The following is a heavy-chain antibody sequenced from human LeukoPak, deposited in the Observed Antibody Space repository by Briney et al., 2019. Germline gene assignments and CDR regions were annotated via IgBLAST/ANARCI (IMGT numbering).Heavy chain of an antibody. D-gene: IGHD3-10*01. V-gene: IGHV4-39*07. Sequence: PSETLSLTCTVSGGSISSGNHFWGWIRQPPGKGLEWIGIIYYSGRTYFNPSLKSRVTMSADTSKNQFSLKLSSVTAADTAVYYCARAPYGSGANWFDPWGQGTLVTVSS. CDR2: IYYSGRT. CDR3: ARAPYGSGANWFDP. CDR1: GGSISSGNHF. J-gene: IGHJ5*02.